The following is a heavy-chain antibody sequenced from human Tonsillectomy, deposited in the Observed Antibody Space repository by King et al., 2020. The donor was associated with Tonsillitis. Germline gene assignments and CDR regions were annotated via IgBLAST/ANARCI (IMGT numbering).Heavy chain of an antibody. CDR3: ARTPREYSSGWYWAFDY. CDR1: GDSVSSNSAA. Sequence: LQQSGPGLVKPSQTLSLTCAISGDSVSSNSAAWNWIRQSPSRGLEWLGRTYYRSKWYNDYAVSVKSRITINPDTSKNQFSLQLNSVTPEDTAVYYCARTPREYSSGWYWAFDYWGQGTLVTVSS. V-gene: IGHV6-1*01. CDR2: TYYRSKWYN. D-gene: IGHD6-13*01. J-gene: IGHJ4*02.